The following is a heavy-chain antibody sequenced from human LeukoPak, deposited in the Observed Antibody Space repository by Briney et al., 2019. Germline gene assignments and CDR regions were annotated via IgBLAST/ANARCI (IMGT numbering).Heavy chain of an antibody. V-gene: IGHV1-8*02. Sequence: ASVKVSCTASGYTFTSYGISWVRQAPGQGLEWMGWMNPNSGNTGYAQKFQGRVTMTRNTSISTAYMELSSLRSEDTAVYYCARGVRYYYYYYMDVWGKGTTVTISS. CDR2: MNPNSGNT. CDR3: ARGVRYYYYYYMDV. CDR1: GYTFTSYG. J-gene: IGHJ6*03. D-gene: IGHD3-10*01.